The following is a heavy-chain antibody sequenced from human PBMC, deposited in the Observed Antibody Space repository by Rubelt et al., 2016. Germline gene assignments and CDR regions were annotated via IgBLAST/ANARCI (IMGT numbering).Heavy chain of an antibody. J-gene: IGHJ4*02. CDR1: GGSISSSSYY. CDR3: ARDPRAGTTSFDY. D-gene: IGHD1-7*01. V-gene: IGHV4-39*07. Sequence: QLQLQESGPGLVKPSETLSLTCTVSGGSISSSSYYWGWIRQPPGKGLEWIGSIYYSGSTYYNPSLKSRVTRSVDTSKNRFSRKLSSVTAADTAGYYCARDPRAGTTSFDYWGQGTLVTVSS. CDR2: IYYSGST.